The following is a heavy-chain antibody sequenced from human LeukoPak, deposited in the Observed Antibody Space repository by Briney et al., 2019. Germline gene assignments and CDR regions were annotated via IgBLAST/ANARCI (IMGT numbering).Heavy chain of an antibody. CDR3: ARDCSGGSCYSNFDY. V-gene: IGHV1-18*04. Sequence: ASVKVSCKPSGYTFTSYGISWVRQAPGQRLRWLRWISAYNGNTNYAQKLQGRVTMTTDTSTSTAYMELRSLRSDDTAVYYCARDCSGGSCYSNFDYWGQGTLVTVSS. CDR1: GYTFTSYG. J-gene: IGHJ4*02. D-gene: IGHD2-15*01. CDR2: ISAYNGNT.